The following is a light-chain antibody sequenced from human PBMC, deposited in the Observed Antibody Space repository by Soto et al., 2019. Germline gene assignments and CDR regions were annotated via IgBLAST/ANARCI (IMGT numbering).Light chain of an antibody. CDR3: QQRSNWPPV. CDR1: QTVKTY. J-gene: IGKJ4*01. CDR2: GAS. V-gene: IGKV3D-15*01. Sequence: EIVMTQSPATLSVSPGERITLSCRASQTVKTYLAWYQQKPGRAPRLLIHGASTRATGISARFSGGGSGTEFTLTITSLQSDDSAVYYCQQRSNWPPVFGGGTKVEIK.